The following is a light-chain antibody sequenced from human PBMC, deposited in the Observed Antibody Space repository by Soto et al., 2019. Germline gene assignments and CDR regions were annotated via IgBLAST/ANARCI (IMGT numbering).Light chain of an antibody. CDR1: QTIRNTY. CDR3: ELYGRTVFT. V-gene: IGKV3-20*01. Sequence: EIVLTQSPGTLSSSPGEGATLHCRASQTIRNTYLARSQQKPGQAPRLLIYGASIMATGMPDRFSGSGSGTYFTNTISGLEPEDFAVYFCELYGRTVFTFGLGTKVDIK. J-gene: IGKJ3*01. CDR2: GAS.